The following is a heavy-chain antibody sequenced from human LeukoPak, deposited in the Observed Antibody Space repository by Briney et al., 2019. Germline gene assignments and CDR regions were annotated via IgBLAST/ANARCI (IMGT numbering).Heavy chain of an antibody. CDR3: ARDNDTVFDY. V-gene: IGHV3-74*01. Sequence: GGSLRVSCAASGFTFISYWMHWVRKTPGKGLVWVSRINSDGSSTTYADSVKGRFTISRDNAKNTLYLQMNSLRAEDTAVYYCARDNDTVFDYWGQGTLVTVSS. CDR2: INSDGSST. J-gene: IGHJ4*02. D-gene: IGHD3-9*01. CDR1: GFTFISYW.